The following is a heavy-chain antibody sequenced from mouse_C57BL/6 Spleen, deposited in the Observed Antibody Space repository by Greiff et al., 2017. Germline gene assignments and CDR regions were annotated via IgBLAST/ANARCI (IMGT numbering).Heavy chain of an antibody. Sequence: QVQLQQSGAELVKPGASVKISCKASGYAFSSYWMNWVKQRPGKGLEWIGQIYPGDGDTNYNGKCKGKATLTADKSSSTAYMQLSSLTSEDSAVYFCARSTGDRGFFDYWGQGTTLTVSS. CDR3: ARSTGDRGFFDY. J-gene: IGHJ2*01. CDR2: IYPGDGDT. D-gene: IGHD4-1*02. V-gene: IGHV1-80*01. CDR1: GYAFSSYW.